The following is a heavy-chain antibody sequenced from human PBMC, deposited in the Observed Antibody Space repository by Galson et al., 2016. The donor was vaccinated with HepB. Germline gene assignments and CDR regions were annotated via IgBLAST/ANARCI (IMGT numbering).Heavy chain of an antibody. D-gene: IGHD7-27*01. CDR2: ISYDASNK. J-gene: IGHJ5*01. CDR3: AHLTIWEKWSVP. V-gene: IGHV3-30*03. Sequence: SLRLSCAASGLTHSSYGMHWVRRAPGKGLEWVALISYDASNKYYADSVKGRFTISRDNSKSTLYLQMDRLRPEDTATYHCAHLTIWEKWSVPWGQGTLVIVSS. CDR1: GLTHSSYG.